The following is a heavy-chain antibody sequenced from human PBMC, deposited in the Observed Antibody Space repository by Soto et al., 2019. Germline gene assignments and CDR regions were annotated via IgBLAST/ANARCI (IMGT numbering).Heavy chain of an antibody. CDR3: ASDPAGPSPSWDV. CDR2: MYGAGLT. Sequence: PSETLSLTCTVSGGSISSGDYSWSWIRQPPGKGLEWIGYMYGAGLTYYNPSLKSRVTISVDKSKNQFSLNLSSVTAADTALYYCASDPAGPSPSWDVWGQGTTVTVSS. J-gene: IGHJ6*02. CDR1: GGSISSGDYS. D-gene: IGHD3-10*01. V-gene: IGHV4-30-2*01.